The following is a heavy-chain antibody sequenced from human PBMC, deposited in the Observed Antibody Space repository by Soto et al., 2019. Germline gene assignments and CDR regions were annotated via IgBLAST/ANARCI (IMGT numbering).Heavy chain of an antibody. V-gene: IGHV3-23*01. J-gene: IGHJ4*02. Sequence: GGSLRLSCAASGFTFSSSTMNWVRQAPGKGLEWVSAIIDSGGYTYYADSVKGRFTISRDNSKNTLYLQMNSLRAEDTAVYYCAKAERTSHSFDYWGQGTLVTVSS. CDR1: GFTFSSST. D-gene: IGHD2-2*01. CDR2: IIDSGGYT. CDR3: AKAERTSHSFDY.